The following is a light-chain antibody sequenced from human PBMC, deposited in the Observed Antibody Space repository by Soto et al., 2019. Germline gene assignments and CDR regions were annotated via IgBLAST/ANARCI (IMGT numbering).Light chain of an antibody. V-gene: IGKV3-15*01. J-gene: IGKJ4*01. Sequence: EIVMTQSPATLSVSPGERATLSCRASQSVSSNLAWYQQKPGQAPRLLIYGASTRATGIPARFGGSGSGTEFTLTISSLQSEDFAVYYCQQYNNWPLTFGGGPKV. CDR1: QSVSSN. CDR3: QQYNNWPLT. CDR2: GAS.